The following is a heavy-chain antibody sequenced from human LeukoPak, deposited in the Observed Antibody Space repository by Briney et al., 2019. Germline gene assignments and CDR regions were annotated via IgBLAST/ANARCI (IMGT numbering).Heavy chain of an antibody. Sequence: ASVKVSCKASGYTFTSYDINWVRQATGQGLEWMGWMNPNSGNTGYAQKFQGRVTMTRNTSISTAYMELSSLRSEDTAVYYCARGVYSGYVSPHYYYMDVWGKGTTVTISS. CDR1: GYTFTSYD. J-gene: IGHJ6*03. CDR2: MNPNSGNT. D-gene: IGHD5-12*01. V-gene: IGHV1-8*01. CDR3: ARGVYSGYVSPHYYYMDV.